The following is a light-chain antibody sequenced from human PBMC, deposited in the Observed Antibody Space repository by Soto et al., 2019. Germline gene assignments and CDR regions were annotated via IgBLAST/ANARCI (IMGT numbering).Light chain of an antibody. CDR3: SSYAGSNNYV. J-gene: IGLJ1*01. Sequence: QSALTQPPSASGSPGQSVTISCTGTSSDIGGYNYVSWYQQHPGNGPKLMIYEVNKRPSGVPDRFSGSKSGNTASLTVAGLQDEDEADYYCSSYAGSNNYVFGTGTKLTVL. CDR1: SSDIGGYNY. CDR2: EVN. V-gene: IGLV2-8*01.